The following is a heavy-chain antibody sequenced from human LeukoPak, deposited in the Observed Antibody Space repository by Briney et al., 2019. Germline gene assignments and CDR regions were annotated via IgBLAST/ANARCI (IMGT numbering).Heavy chain of an antibody. Sequence: GASVKVSCKASGYTFTSYGINWVRQAPGQGLEWMGWISTYNGNANYAQKVQGRVTMTTDTSTTTAYMELRSLRSDDTAVYYCARHRFHRLYYDSSGYYHDAFDIWGQGTMVTVSS. CDR1: GYTFTSYG. CDR3: ARHRFHRLYYDSSGYYHDAFDI. D-gene: IGHD3-22*01. V-gene: IGHV1-18*01. J-gene: IGHJ3*02. CDR2: ISTYNGNA.